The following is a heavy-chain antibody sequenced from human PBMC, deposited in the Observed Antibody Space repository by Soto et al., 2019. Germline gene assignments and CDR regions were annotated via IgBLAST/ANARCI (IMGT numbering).Heavy chain of an antibody. CDR3: ARTYGSGKFSAFDI. Sequence: QVQLLQSGAEVKKPGASVKVSCKASGYTFTSYAMHWVRRAPGQRLEWMGWINAGNGNTKYSQKFQGRVTITRDTSASTAYMELSSLRSEDTAVYYCARTYGSGKFSAFDIWGQGTMVTVSS. D-gene: IGHD3-10*01. J-gene: IGHJ3*02. V-gene: IGHV1-3*01. CDR1: GYTFTSYA. CDR2: INAGNGNT.